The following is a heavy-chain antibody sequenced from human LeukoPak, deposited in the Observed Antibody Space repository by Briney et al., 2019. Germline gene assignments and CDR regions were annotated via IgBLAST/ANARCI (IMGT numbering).Heavy chain of an antibody. CDR3: ARLNIHNWFDP. J-gene: IGHJ5*02. CDR2: IYTSGST. CDR1: GASLSSNY. D-gene: IGHD2/OR15-2a*01. Sequence: PSETLSLTCTVSGASLSSNYWSWIRQPAGKGLEWIGRIYTSGSTDYNPSLGSRVTMSVDTSKNQFSLKLSSVTAADTAVYYCARLNIHNWFDPWGQGTLVIVSS. V-gene: IGHV4-4*07.